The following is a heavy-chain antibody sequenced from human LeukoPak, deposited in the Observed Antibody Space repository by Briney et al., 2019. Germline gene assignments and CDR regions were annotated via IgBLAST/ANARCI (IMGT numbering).Heavy chain of an antibody. CDR3: ARGTAVAGTADY. D-gene: IGHD6-19*01. Sequence: PSETLSLTCTVSGGSISSYYWSWIRQPPGKGLEWIGEINHSGSTNYNPSLKSRVTISVDTSKNQFSLKLSSVTAADTAVYYCARGTAVAGTADYWGQGTLVTVSS. CDR2: INHSGST. V-gene: IGHV4-34*01. CDR1: GGSISSYY. J-gene: IGHJ4*02.